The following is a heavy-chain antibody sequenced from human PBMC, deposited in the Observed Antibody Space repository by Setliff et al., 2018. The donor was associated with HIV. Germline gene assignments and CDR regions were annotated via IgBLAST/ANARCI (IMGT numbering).Heavy chain of an antibody. Sequence: PSETLSLTCIVSGDSIRGGDFYWTWIRQSPGKGLEWIGYVYWSGTTHYNPSLNGRVTISVDTSENQFSLKLTSVTAADTAMYYCASRIYYYDESRVLREEGFVPWGQGTLVTVSS. V-gene: IGHV4-30-4*01. J-gene: IGHJ5*02. CDR2: VYWSGTT. D-gene: IGHD3-22*01. CDR3: ASRIYYYDESRVLREEGFVP. CDR1: GDSIRGGDFY.